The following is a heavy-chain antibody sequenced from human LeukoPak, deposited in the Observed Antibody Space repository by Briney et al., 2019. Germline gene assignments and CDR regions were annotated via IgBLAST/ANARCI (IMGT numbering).Heavy chain of an antibody. V-gene: IGHV3-33*01. Sequence: GGSLRLSCAASGFTFSSYGMHWVRQAPGKGLEWVAVIWYDGSNKYYADSVKGRLTISRDNSKNTLYLQMNSLRAEDTAVYYCARGIITMVRGVTYYGMDVWGQGTTVTVSS. J-gene: IGHJ6*02. CDR2: IWYDGSNK. D-gene: IGHD3-10*01. CDR3: ARGIITMVRGVTYYGMDV. CDR1: GFTFSSYG.